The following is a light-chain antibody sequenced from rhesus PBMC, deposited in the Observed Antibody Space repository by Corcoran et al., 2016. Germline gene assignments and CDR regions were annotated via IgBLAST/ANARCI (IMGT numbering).Light chain of an antibody. CDR2: HAS. CDR1: QGISNY. J-gene: IGKJ1*01. V-gene: IGKV1S14*01. CDR3: QQYKSYPRT. Sequence: DIQMSQSPSSLSTSIGDTVTITCRASQGISNYLAWYQQQPGKAPKPLIYHASNLESGVPSRFSGSGSGTDFTLTISSLQPEDFALYYCQQYKSYPRTFCQGTKVEIK.